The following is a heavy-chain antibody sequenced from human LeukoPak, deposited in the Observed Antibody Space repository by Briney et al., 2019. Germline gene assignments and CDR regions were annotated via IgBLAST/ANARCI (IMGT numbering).Heavy chain of an antibody. Sequence: SETLSLTCTVSGGSISGYYWSWIRQPPVKGLEWIGYIYYSGSTNYNPSLKRRVTMSVDTSKNQFSLKLSSVTAADTAVYYCAKVAGSGWLDPWGQGTLVTVSS. CDR3: AKVAGSGWLDP. D-gene: IGHD6-19*01. CDR2: IYYSGST. J-gene: IGHJ5*02. V-gene: IGHV4-59*01. CDR1: GGSISGYY.